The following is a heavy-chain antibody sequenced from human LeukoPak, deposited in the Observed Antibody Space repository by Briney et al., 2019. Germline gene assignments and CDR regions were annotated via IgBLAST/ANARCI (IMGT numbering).Heavy chain of an antibody. CDR2: ICTGGGR. CDR3: TTTGGSYGAYYMDV. Sequence: PGGSLRLSCAASGVTVSSNSMTWVRQAPGKGLEWVSVICTGGGRSYADSVKGRFTISRDNSKSTLYLQMNSLRAEDTAVYYCTTTGGSYGAYYMDVWGKGTTVTVSS. D-gene: IGHD1-26*01. J-gene: IGHJ6*03. CDR1: GVTVSSNS. V-gene: IGHV3-53*01.